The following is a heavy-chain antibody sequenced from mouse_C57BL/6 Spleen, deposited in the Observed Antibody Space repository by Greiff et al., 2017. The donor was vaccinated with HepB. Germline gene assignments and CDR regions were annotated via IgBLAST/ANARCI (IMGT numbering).Heavy chain of an antibody. CDR2: IDPETGGT. D-gene: IGHD2-1*01. Sequence: VQLQQSGAELVRPGASVTLSCKASGYTFTDYEMHWVKQTPVHGLEWIGAIDPETGGTAYNQKFKGKATLTADKSSSTAYMQLSSLTSEDSAVYYWARLGGNPYFDYWGQGTTLTVAA. CDR1: GYTFTDYE. CDR3: ARLGGNPYFDY. V-gene: IGHV1-15*01. J-gene: IGHJ2*01.